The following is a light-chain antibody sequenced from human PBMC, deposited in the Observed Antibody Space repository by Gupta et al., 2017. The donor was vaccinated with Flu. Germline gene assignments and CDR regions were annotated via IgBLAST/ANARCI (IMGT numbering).Light chain of an antibody. CDR1: SSNIGSNT. J-gene: IGLJ3*02. V-gene: IGLV1-44*01. CDR2: SNN. CDR3: AAWDDSLNEGV. Sequence: SVRTHPPPASVPPGHRVTISCSGSSSNIGSNTVNWYQQLPGTAPKLLIYSNNQRPSGVPDRFSGSKSGTSASLAISGLQSEDEADYYCAAWDDSLNEGVFGGGTKLTVL.